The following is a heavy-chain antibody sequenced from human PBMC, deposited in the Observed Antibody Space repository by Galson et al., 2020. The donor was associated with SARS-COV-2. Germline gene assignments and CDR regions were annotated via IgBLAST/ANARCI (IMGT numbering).Heavy chain of an antibody. Sequence: GGSLRLSCAASGFTFSSYGMHWVRQAPGKGLEWVAVIWYDGSNKYYADSVKGRFTISRDNSKNSLYLQMNSLRAEDTAVYYCARDGAPRYDFWSAKPPAFDYWGQGTLVTVSS. CDR3: ARDGAPRYDFWSAKPPAFDY. CDR1: GFTFSSYG. V-gene: IGHV3-33*01. CDR2: IWYDGSNK. D-gene: IGHD3-3*01. J-gene: IGHJ4*02.